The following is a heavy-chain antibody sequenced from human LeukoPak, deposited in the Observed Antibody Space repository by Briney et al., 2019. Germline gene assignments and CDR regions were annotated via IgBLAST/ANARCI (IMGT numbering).Heavy chain of an antibody. CDR1: GFTFSSYS. CDR3: AREGYYYDSMGHAFDI. CDR2: ISSSSSYI. V-gene: IGHV3-21*01. Sequence: PGGSLRLSCAASGFTFSSYSMNWVRQAPGKGLEWVSSISSSSSYIYYADSVKGRFTISRDNAKNSLYLQMNSLRAEDTAVYYCAREGYYYDSMGHAFDIWGQGTMVTVSS. J-gene: IGHJ3*02. D-gene: IGHD3-22*01.